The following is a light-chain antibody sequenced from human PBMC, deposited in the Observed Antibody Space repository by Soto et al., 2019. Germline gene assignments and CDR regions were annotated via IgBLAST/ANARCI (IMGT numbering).Light chain of an antibody. CDR3: QQYGGSPWT. V-gene: IGKV3-20*01. CDR2: GAS. J-gene: IGKJ1*01. CDR1: QSVSSSY. Sequence: EIVLTQSPGTLSLSPGERATLSCRASQSVSSSYLAWYQQKPGQAPRLLIYGASSRATGIPGRFSGSGSGTDFTLTISRLEPEDFAVYYCQQYGGSPWTFGQGTKVDIK.